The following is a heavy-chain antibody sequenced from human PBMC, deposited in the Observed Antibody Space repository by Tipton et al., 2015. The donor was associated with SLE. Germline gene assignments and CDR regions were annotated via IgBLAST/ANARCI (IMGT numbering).Heavy chain of an antibody. J-gene: IGHJ4*02. V-gene: IGHV4-39*07. D-gene: IGHD6-19*01. Sequence: TLSLTCTVSGGSISSSSYYWGWIRQPPGKGLEWIGEINHSGSTNYNPSLKSRVTISVDTSKNQFSLKLSSVTAADTAVYYCARGGDLEQWLDYWGQGTLVTVSS. CDR1: GGSISSSSYY. CDR3: ARGGDLEQWLDY. CDR2: INHSGST.